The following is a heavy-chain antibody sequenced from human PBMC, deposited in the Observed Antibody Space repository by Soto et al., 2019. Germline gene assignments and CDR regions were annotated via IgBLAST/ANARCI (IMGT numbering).Heavy chain of an antibody. CDR1: GYTFTSYY. CDR2: INPSVGST. D-gene: IGHD5-12*01. V-gene: IGHV1-46*01. J-gene: IGHJ4*02. Sequence: ASVKVSCKASGYTFTSYYMHWVRQAPGQGLEWMGIINPSVGSTNYAQKFQGRVTMTRDTSTSTVYMELSSLRFEDTAVYYCARDLGSGDDYYFDCWGQGTLVTVSS. CDR3: ARDLGSGDDYYFDC.